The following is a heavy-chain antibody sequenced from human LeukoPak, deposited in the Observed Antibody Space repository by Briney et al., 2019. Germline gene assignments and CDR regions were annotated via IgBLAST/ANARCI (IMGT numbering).Heavy chain of an antibody. Sequence: GESLKISCKGSGYSFTSYWIVWVRQMPGKGLEGMGIIYSGDSDTRYSPSFQGQVTISADKSISTAYVQWSSLKASDTAMYYCARCPYSSGWYYSNDYWGQGTLVSVSS. CDR1: GYSFTSYW. CDR2: IYSGDSDT. D-gene: IGHD6-19*01. V-gene: IGHV5-51*03. CDR3: ARCPYSSGWYYSNDY. J-gene: IGHJ4*02.